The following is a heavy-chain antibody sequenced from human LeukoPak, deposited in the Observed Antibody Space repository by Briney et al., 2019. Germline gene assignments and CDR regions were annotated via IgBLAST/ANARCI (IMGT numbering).Heavy chain of an antibody. CDR2: FDPEDGET. CDR3: ARGPAYYDFWSGLSPTYGMDV. V-gene: IGHV1-24*01. J-gene: IGHJ6*02. D-gene: IGHD3-3*01. CDR1: GYTLTELS. Sequence: ASVKVSCKVSGYTLTELSMHWVRQAPGKGLEWMGGFDPEDGETIYAQKFQGRVTMTRNTSISTAYMELSSLRSEDTAVYYCARGPAYYDFWSGLSPTYGMDVWGQGTTVTVSS.